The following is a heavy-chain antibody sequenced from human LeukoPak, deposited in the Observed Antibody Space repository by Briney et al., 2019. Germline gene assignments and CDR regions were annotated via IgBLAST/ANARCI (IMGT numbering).Heavy chain of an antibody. CDR1: GFTVGSNY. CDR2: IYSAGNT. V-gene: IGHV3-53*04. D-gene: IGHD6-19*01. CDR3: ARGGTPGYSSGRIDY. Sequence: GGSLRLSCVASGFTVGSNYMSWVRQAPGKGLEWVSVIYSAGNTYYADSVKGRFTISRHNSENMLYLHMNSLRVEDTAVYFCARGGTPGYSSGRIDYWGQGTLVTVSS. J-gene: IGHJ4*02.